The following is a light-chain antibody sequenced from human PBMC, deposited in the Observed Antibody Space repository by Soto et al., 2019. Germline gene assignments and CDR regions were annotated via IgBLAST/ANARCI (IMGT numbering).Light chain of an antibody. CDR2: LYSDGSH. J-gene: IGLJ2*01. CDR1: SGHSSYA. CDR3: QWWGTGIHLV. Sequence: QAVVPQSPSASASLGASVKLTCTLSSGHSSYAIAWHQQQPEKGPRDLMKLYSDGSHTKRDAIPDRFSGSSSGAERYLPIACADSDDEADCYWQWWGTGIHLVFGGGTKLTVL. V-gene: IGLV4-69*01.